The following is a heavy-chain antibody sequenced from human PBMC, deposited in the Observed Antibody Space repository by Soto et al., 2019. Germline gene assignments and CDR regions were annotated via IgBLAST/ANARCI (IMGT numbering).Heavy chain of an antibody. Sequence: GGFFRFSCPPSGLTFGSKSMNWVGQAPGKGLEWVSSISSSSSYIYYADSVKGRFTISRDNAKNSLYLQMNSLRAEDTAVYYCARDGAIFGVVITTTLDYWGQGTLVTVSS. D-gene: IGHD3-3*01. CDR2: ISSSSSYI. V-gene: IGHV3-21*01. J-gene: IGHJ4*02. CDR1: GLTFGSKS. CDR3: ARDGAIFGVVITTTLDY.